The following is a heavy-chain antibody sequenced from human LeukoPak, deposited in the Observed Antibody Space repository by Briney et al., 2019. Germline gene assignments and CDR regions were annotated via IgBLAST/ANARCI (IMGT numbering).Heavy chain of an antibody. CDR3: ARHDAGKWLPYSDY. CDR2: IYYSGST. Sequence: SETLSLTCTVSGGSISNYYWSWIRQAPGKGLEWVGSIYYSGSTNYNPSLKSRVTISVDTSKNQFSLKLSSVTAADTAVYYCARHDAGKWLPYSDYWGRGTLVTVSS. D-gene: IGHD6-19*01. CDR1: GGSISNYY. J-gene: IGHJ4*02. V-gene: IGHV4-59*08.